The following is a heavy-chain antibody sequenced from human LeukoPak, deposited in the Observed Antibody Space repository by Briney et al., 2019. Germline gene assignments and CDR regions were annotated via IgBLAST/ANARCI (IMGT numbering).Heavy chain of an antibody. J-gene: IGHJ4*02. CDR1: RYSISSNCY. CDR3: ARAHYDGDYQYYFDY. CDR2: IYYSGDT. V-gene: IGHV4-38-2*01. D-gene: IGHD4-17*01. Sequence: SETLSLTCDVSRYSISSNCYWAWIRQPPGKGLEWLGSIYYSGDTYYNPSLKSRVTCSVDTSKSQFSLKLNSVTAADTAVYYCARAHYDGDYQYYFDYWGQGIPVTVSS.